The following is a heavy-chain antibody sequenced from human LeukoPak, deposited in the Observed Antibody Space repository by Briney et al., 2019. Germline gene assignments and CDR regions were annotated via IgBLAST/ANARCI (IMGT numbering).Heavy chain of an antibody. D-gene: IGHD3-10*01. CDR1: GFTFSSFN. J-gene: IGHJ3*02. V-gene: IGHV3-74*03. CDR2: LKSDGSNA. CDR3: AREHGSGSYYTWGAGAFDI. Sequence: LGGTLRLSCAASGFTFSSFNMHWVRQAPGKGLVWVARLKSDGSNAMYADSVQGRFTISRDNSRNTLYLQMNSLTAEDTAVYYCAREHGSGSYYTWGAGAFDIWGQGTMVTVSS.